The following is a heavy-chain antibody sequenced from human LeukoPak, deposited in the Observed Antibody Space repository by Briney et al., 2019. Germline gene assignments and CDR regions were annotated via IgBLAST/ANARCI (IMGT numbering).Heavy chain of an antibody. D-gene: IGHD2-21*02. CDR1: GFTFSSYG. Sequence: GGSLRLSCAASGFTFSSYGMHWVRQAPGKGLEWVAVIWYDGSNKYYADSVKGRFTISRDNSKNTLYLQMNSLRAEDTAVYYCAREVVVTATVAFDIWGQGTMVTVSS. V-gene: IGHV3-33*01. J-gene: IGHJ3*02. CDR2: IWYDGSNK. CDR3: AREVVVTATVAFDI.